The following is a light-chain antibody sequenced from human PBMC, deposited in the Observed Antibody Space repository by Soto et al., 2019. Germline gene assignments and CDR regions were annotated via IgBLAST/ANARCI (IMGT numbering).Light chain of an antibody. Sequence: QSALTQPRSVSGSPGQSVTISCTGTSSDVGGYNYVSWYQHHPGKAPKVMIYDVSTRPSGVPDRFSGSKSGNTASLTISGLQAEDEADYYCCSYAGSNSFVFGTGTKLTVL. V-gene: IGLV2-11*01. J-gene: IGLJ1*01. CDR2: DVS. CDR1: SSDVGGYNY. CDR3: CSYAGSNSFV.